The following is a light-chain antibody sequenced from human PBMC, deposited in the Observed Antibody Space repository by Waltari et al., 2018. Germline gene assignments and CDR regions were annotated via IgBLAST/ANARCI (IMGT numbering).Light chain of an antibody. CDR3: SLYLGSGISV. Sequence: QTVVTQEASLTVSPGGTVTLTCGLRSGPVPRSSSPSWYQQTPGQAPRTLIYSTNTRSSGVPGRFSGSILGNKAALTITGAQADDESDYYCSLYLGSGISVFGGGTKLTVL. CDR2: STN. V-gene: IGLV8-61*01. CDR1: SGPVPRSSS. J-gene: IGLJ3*02.